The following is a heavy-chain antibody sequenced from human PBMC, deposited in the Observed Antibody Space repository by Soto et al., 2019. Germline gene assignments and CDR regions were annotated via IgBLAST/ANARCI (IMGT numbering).Heavy chain of an antibody. CDR3: ARGIGYCSSINCYSSRRLRFDS. D-gene: IGHD2-2*01. V-gene: IGHV4-34*01. Sequence: ETLSLTCAVYGGSFSGYYWTWIRQSPEKGLEWIGEVNHSGTTYYNPSLKTRVTISVHTPKNQFSLKMSSVTAADTAVYYCARGIGYCSSINCYSSRRLRFDSWGQGTLVTSPQ. CDR2: VNHSGTT. J-gene: IGHJ4*02. CDR1: GGSFSGYY.